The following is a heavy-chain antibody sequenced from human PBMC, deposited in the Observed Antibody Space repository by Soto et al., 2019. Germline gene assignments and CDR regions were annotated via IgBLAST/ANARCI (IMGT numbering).Heavy chain of an antibody. J-gene: IGHJ4*02. CDR2: IYWDDDQ. D-gene: IGHD3-10*01. V-gene: IGHV2-5*02. CDR1: GFSLSINGVA. Sequence: QITLKESGPTLVKPTQTLTLSCTFSGFSLSINGVAVGWIRQPPGQALEWLALIYWDDDQRYNPSLKNRLNITKDTSRNQVVLTMTNMDPVDTATYYCAHKRDVSRGFKYWGQGTLVTVSS. CDR3: AHKRDVSRGFKY.